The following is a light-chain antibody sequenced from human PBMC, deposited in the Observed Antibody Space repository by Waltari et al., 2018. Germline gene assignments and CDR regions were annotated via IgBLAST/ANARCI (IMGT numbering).Light chain of an antibody. Sequence: SYVLTQPPPVSAAPGKAARITCGGTNIGSKSVHWYQQKPGQAPVLVIYDDRDRPSGIPERFSGSNSGDTATLTISRVEAGDEADYYCQVWDSRSDHLYVFGTGTKVTVL. J-gene: IGLJ1*01. CDR2: DDR. CDR1: NIGSKS. CDR3: QVWDSRSDHLYV. V-gene: IGLV3-21*04.